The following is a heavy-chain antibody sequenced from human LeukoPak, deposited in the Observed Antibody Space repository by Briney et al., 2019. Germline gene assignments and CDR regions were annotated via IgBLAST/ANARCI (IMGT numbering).Heavy chain of an antibody. V-gene: IGHV4-59*08. Sequence: SETLSLTCTVSGGSISSYYWSWIRQPPGKGLEWTGYIYYSGSTNYNPSLKSRVTISVDTSKNQFSLKLSSVTAADTAVYYCARAPRDYYFDYWGQGTLVTVSS. CDR2: IYYSGST. CDR3: ARAPRDYYFDY. D-gene: IGHD5-24*01. J-gene: IGHJ4*02. CDR1: GGSISSYY.